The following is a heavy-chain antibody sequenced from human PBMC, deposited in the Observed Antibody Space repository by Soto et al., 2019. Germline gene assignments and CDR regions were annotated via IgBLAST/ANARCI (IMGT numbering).Heavy chain of an antibody. J-gene: IGHJ5*02. CDR1: GYTFTSYC. V-gene: IGHV1-18*01. Sequence: ASVKVSCKASGYTFTSYCISWVRQTPGQGLEWMGWISAYNGNTNYAQKLQGRVTMTTDTSTSTAYMELRSLRSDDTAVYYCARGYCSSTSCYFRWFDPWGQGTLVTVSS. CDR3: ARGYCSSTSCYFRWFDP. CDR2: ISAYNGNT. D-gene: IGHD2-2*01.